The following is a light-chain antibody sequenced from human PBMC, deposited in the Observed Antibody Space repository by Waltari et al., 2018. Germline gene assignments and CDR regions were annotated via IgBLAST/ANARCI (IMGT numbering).Light chain of an antibody. J-gene: IGLJ3*02. CDR1: SGSLSDPPS. Sequence: QTVVTQEPSLYVSPGGPVTLPCALGSGSLSDPPSLRWYQQTPGQPPRTLVYKGNRRSSGVPDRFSGSILGNKAALTITGAQADDESDYYCLLYMGSGIWVFGGGTKLTVL. CDR2: KGN. V-gene: IGLV8-61*01. CDR3: LLYMGSGIWV.